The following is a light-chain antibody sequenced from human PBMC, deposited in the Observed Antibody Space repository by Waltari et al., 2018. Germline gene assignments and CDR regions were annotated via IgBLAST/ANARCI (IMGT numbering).Light chain of an antibody. CDR1: QSVSSSS. CDR3: QQYGSSPQT. Sequence: IVLTQSPGTLSLSPGERATLSCRASQSVSSSSLAWYQQKPGQDPRLLIYGASSRATGIPDRFSGSGSGTDFTLTISRLEPEDFAVYYCQQYGSSPQTFGQGTKVEIK. V-gene: IGKV3-20*01. J-gene: IGKJ1*01. CDR2: GAS.